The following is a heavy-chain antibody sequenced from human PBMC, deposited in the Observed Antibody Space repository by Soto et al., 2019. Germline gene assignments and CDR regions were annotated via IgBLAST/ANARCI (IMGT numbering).Heavy chain of an antibody. CDR3: ARVIVRTSYSDRSGYYFKY. CDR1: GFYFDAFT. V-gene: IGHV3-43*01. D-gene: IGHD3-22*01. CDR2: VNWNGKTT. Sequence: CATSGFYFDAFTMHWVRQAPGKVLEWVTFVNWNGKTTNYADSVKGRFTVSRDDSKNTLYLQMNTLRPEDTAIYYCARVIVRTSYSDRSGYYFKYWGQGTLVTVSS. J-gene: IGHJ4*02.